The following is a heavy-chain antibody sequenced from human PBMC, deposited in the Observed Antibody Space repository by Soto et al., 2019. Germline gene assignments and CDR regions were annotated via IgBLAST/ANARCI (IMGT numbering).Heavy chain of an antibody. Sequence: SETLSLTCAVYGGSFSGYYRSWIRQPPGKGLEWIGEINHSGSTNYNPSLKSRVTISVDTSKNQFSLKLSSVTAADTAVYYCARNEAVAARRGRVDYWGQGTLVTAPQ. CDR3: ARNEAVAARRGRVDY. V-gene: IGHV4-34*01. CDR2: INHSGST. D-gene: IGHD6-6*01. J-gene: IGHJ4*02. CDR1: GGSFSGYY.